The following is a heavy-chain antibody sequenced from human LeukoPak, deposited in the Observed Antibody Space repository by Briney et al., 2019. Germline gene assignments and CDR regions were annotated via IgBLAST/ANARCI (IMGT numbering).Heavy chain of an antibody. CDR1: GFTFSSYA. CDR3: TTDGGAYSGYELDY. CDR2: ISSNGGST. V-gene: IGHV3-64*01. J-gene: IGHJ4*02. D-gene: IGHD5-12*01. Sequence: GGSLRLSCAASGFTFSSYAMHWVRQAPGKGLEYVSAISSNGGSTYYANSVKGRFTISRDNSKNTLYLQMGSLRAEDTAVYYCTTDGGAYSGYELDYWGQGTLVTVSS.